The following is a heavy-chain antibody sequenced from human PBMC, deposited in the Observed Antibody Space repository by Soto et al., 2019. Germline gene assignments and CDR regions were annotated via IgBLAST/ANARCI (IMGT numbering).Heavy chain of an antibody. CDR3: AKERSDHIWGSYGYYFDS. CDR2: ISGGGDTT. J-gene: IGHJ4*02. D-gene: IGHD3-16*02. CDR1: GFTFSSYG. Sequence: HPGGSLRLSCAASGFTFSSYGISWIRLSPGKGLEWVSVISGGGDTTYYTPSVKGRFTISRDNSKNTLYLEMNSLRDEDTAVYYCAKERSDHIWGSYGYYFDSWGQGALVTVSS. V-gene: IGHV3-23*01.